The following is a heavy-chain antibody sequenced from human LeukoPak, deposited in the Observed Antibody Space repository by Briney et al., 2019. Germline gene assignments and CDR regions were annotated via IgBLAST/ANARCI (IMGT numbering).Heavy chain of an antibody. CDR2: ISSSLNM. J-gene: IGHJ3*02. D-gene: IGHD2-15*01. CDR1: GFTFGGYT. V-gene: IGHV3-69-1*01. Sequence: NAGGSLRLSCVASGFTFGGYTINWVRLAPGKGLEWVSSISSSLNMYFAESVEGRFTISRDSARNSVSPQLNSLRVEDTAVYYCARDAGIVAFDIWGQGTVVTVSS. CDR3: ARDAGIVAFDI.